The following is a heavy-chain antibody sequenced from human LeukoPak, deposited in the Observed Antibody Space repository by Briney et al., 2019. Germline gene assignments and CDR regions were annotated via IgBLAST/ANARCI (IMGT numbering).Heavy chain of an antibody. CDR1: GFTFSSYA. CDR2: SGTGGRT. V-gene: IGHV3-23*01. J-gene: IGHJ1*01. D-gene: IGHD1-1*01. Sequence: GGSLRLSWAASGFTFSSYAMSWVRQAPGKGLEWVSASGTGGRTYYADSVKGRFTISRDNSKKTVFLQMDGLRVEDRAVYYCSRVEGPTVGTTWGKGNLVIVS. CDR3: SRVEGPTVGTT.